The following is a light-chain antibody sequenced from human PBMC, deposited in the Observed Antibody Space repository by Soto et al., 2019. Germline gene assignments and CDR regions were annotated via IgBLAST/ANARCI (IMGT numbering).Light chain of an antibody. V-gene: IGKV3-11*01. CDR1: QGVNGF. Sequence: EIVLTQSPATLYLSPGDRATLSCRASQGVNGFLDWYQQKPGQDPSLLIYDVSSWATGIPARFSGSGSGTDFTLTISSLEPEDFAVYYCQQRASWPRATFGQGTKLEI. J-gene: IGKJ2*01. CDR2: DVS. CDR3: QQRASWPRAT.